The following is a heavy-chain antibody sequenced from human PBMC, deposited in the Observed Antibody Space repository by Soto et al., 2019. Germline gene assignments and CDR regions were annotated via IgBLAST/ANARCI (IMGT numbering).Heavy chain of an antibody. J-gene: IGHJ5*02. CDR2: INHSGST. CDR3: ARGFLPRVWFDP. CDR1: GGSFSGYY. Sequence: SETLSLTCAVYGGSFSGYYWSWIRQPPGKGLEWIGEINHSGSTNYNPSLKSRVTISVDTSKNQFSLKLSSVTAADTAVYYCARGFLPRVWFDPWGQGTLVTVSS. V-gene: IGHV4-34*01.